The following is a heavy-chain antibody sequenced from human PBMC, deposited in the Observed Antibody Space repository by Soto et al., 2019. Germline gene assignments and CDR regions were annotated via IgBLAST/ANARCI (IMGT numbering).Heavy chain of an antibody. CDR3: ARASRVVIFDY. CDR2: IYYSGST. D-gene: IGHD3-3*01. Sequence: SSETLSLTCTVSGGSISSYYWSWIRQPPGKGLEWIGYIYYSGSTNYNPSLKSRVTISVDTSKNQFSLKLSSVTAADTAVYYCARASRVVIFDYWGQGTLVTVSS. V-gene: IGHV4-59*01. CDR1: GGSISSYY. J-gene: IGHJ4*02.